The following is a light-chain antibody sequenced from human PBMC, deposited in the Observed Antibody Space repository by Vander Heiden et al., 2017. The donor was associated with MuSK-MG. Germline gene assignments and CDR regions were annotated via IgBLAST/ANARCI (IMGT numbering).Light chain of an antibody. CDR3: QKSGAT. V-gene: IGKV1-27*01. J-gene: IGKJ3*01. CDR1: QGISNY. Sequence: DIQMTQSPSSLSASVGDRVTITCRASQGISNYLAWYQQKPGKVPKLLIYAAATLQSGVPSRFSGSGSGTDFTLTISSLQPEDVATYYCQKSGATFGHGTKVDIK. CDR2: AAA.